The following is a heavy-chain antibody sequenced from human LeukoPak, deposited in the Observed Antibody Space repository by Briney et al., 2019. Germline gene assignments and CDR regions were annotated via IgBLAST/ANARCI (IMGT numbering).Heavy chain of an antibody. CDR1: GFTFSSYG. CDR3: AKGGFGMRYFDQFDY. D-gene: IGHD3-9*01. V-gene: IGHV3-30*02. CDR2: IRYDGSNK. Sequence: GGSLRLSCAASGFTFSSYGMHWVRQAPGKGLGWVAFIRYDGSNKYYADSVKGRFTISRDNSKNTLYLQMNSLRAEDTAVYYCAKGGFGMRYFDQFDYWGQGTLVTVSS. J-gene: IGHJ4*02.